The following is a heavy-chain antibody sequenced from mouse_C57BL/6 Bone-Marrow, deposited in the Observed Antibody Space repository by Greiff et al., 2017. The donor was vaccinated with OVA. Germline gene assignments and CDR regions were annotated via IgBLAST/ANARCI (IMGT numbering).Heavy chain of an antibody. CDR3: ARLYYYGWYFDV. D-gene: IGHD1-1*01. J-gene: IGHJ1*03. CDR2: LSNGGVST. Sequence: EVQLQQSGGGLVQPGGSLKLSCAASGFTFSDYYMYWVRQTPEKRLEWVAYLSNGGVSTYYPYPVKGRFTIPRDNAKNTLYLQMSRLKSEDTAMYYCARLYYYGWYFDVWGTGTTGTVSS. CDR1: GFTFSDYY. V-gene: IGHV5-12*01.